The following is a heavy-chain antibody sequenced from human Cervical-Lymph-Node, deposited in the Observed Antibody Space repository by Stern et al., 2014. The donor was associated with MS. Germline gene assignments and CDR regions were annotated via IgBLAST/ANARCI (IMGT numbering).Heavy chain of an antibody. V-gene: IGHV1-2*02. J-gene: IGHJ4*02. CDR1: GYSFTDYY. Sequence: VQLVESGAEVKKPGASVKVSCKASGYSFTDYYLHWVRQAPGQGLEWLGWIDPHSGGSQSAQQFQGRVALTRDTSITTAYMEVTSLTSDDTAVYYCARDLRGSKDYWGQGTLVTVSS. CDR3: ARDLRGSKDY. CDR2: IDPHSGGS. D-gene: IGHD3-16*01.